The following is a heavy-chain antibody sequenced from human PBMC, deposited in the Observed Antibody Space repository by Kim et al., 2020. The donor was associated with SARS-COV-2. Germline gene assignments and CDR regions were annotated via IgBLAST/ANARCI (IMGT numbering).Heavy chain of an antibody. CDR1: GFTFSSYA. CDR2: ISYDGSNK. D-gene: IGHD4-17*01. J-gene: IGHJ6*02. V-gene: IGHV3-30-3*01. Sequence: GGSLRLSCAASGFTFSSYAMHWVRQAPGKGLEWVAVISYDGSNKYYADSVKGRFTISRDNSKNTLYLQMNSLRAEDTAVYYCARDDYGDYSGGWDVWGQGTTVTVSS. CDR3: ARDDYGDYSGGWDV.